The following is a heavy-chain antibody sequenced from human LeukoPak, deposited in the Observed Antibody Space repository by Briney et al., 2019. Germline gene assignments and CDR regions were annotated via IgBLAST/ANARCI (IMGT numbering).Heavy chain of an antibody. CDR1: GYSISSGYY. D-gene: IGHD3-10*01. CDR3: ARESGGSGSTYYYYYMDV. CDR2: IYHSGST. Sequence: SETLSLTCTVSGYSISSGYYWGWIRQPPGKGLEWIGSIYHSGSTYYNPSLKSRVTISVDTSKNQFSLKLSSVTAADTAVYYCARESGGSGSTYYYYYMDVWGKGTTVTVSS. J-gene: IGHJ6*03. V-gene: IGHV4-38-2*02.